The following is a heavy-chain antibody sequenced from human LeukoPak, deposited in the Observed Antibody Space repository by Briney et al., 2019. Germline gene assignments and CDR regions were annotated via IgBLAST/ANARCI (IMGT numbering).Heavy chain of an antibody. CDR2: IYYSGST. J-gene: IGHJ4*02. Sequence: SETLSLTCTVSGGSISSSSYYWGWIRQPPGKGLEWIGSIYYSGSTCYNPSLRSRVTISVDTSKNQFSLKLSSVTAADTAVYYCARDLIGGIAARPFDYWGQGTLVTVSS. V-gene: IGHV4-39*07. CDR1: GGSISSSSYY. D-gene: IGHD6-6*01. CDR3: ARDLIGGIAARPFDY.